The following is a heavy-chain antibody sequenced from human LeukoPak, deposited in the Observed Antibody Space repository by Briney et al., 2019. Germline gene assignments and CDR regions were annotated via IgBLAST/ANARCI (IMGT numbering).Heavy chain of an antibody. CDR2: IFTNGNT. J-gene: IGHJ5*02. CDR1: GFSVSTNY. Sequence: GGSLRLSCAASGFSVSTNYMSWVRQAPGKGLEWVSVIFTNGNTKYADSVKGRFSISRDNSKNMLYLQMNSLRVEDTAVYYCVRDHYGLTSYPNPWGQGTLVTASS. V-gene: IGHV3-66*01. CDR3: VRDHYGLTSYPNP. D-gene: IGHD3-10*01.